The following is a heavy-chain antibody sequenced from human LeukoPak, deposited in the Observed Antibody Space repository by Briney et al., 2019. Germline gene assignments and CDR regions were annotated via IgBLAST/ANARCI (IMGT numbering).Heavy chain of an antibody. CDR3: AKDRGDGYNGGTLDY. CDR2: IYSGGST. V-gene: IGHV3-53*01. CDR1: GFTVSSNY. J-gene: IGHJ4*02. D-gene: IGHD5-24*01. Sequence: GGSLRLSCAASGFTVSSNYMSWVRQAPGKGLEWVSVIYSGGSTYYVDSVEGRFIISRDNSKNTLYLQMNSLRAEDTAVYYCAKDRGDGYNGGTLDYWGQGTLVTVSS.